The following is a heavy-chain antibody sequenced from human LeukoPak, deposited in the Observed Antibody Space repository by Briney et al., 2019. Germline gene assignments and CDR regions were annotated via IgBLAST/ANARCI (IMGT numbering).Heavy chain of an antibody. CDR2: MNPNSGNT. CDR3: AKSIVVVPAAMTKLLPYYYYGMDV. D-gene: IGHD2-2*01. J-gene: IGHJ6*02. CDR1: GYTFTSYD. V-gene: IGHV1-8*01. Sequence: GASVKVSCKASGYTFTSYDINWVRQATGQGLEWMGWMNPNSGNTGYAQKFQGRVTMTRNTSISTAYVELSSLRSEDTAVYYCAKSIVVVPAAMTKLLPYYYYGMDVWGQGTTVTVSS.